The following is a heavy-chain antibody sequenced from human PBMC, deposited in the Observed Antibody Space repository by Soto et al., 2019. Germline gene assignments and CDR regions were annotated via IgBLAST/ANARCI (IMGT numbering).Heavy chain of an antibody. J-gene: IGHJ3*02. CDR3: ARGVGNALDI. CDR1: GFTFSSSG. D-gene: IGHD1-26*01. CDR2: ISYDGSYK. V-gene: IGHV3-30*03. Sequence: QVQLVESGGGVVQPGRSLRLSCAASGFTFSSSGMHWVRQAPGKGLEWVAVISYDGSYKNYADSVKGRFTISRDNSKNTLSLQMNSLRAEDTAMYYCARGVGNALDIGGQGTMVTVSS.